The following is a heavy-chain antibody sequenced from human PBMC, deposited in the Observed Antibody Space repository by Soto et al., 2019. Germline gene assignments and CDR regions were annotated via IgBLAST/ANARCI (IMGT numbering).Heavy chain of an antibody. CDR1: GFTFSSYA. CDR3: AKDHGGSGWFINWFDP. J-gene: IGHJ5*02. CDR2: ISGSGGST. Sequence: TGGSLRLSCAASGFTFSSYAMSWVRQAPGKGLEWVSAISGSGGSTYYADSVKGRFTISRDNSKNTLYLQMNSLRAEDTAVYYCAKDHGGSGWFINWFDPWGQGTLVTVS. D-gene: IGHD6-19*01. V-gene: IGHV3-23*01.